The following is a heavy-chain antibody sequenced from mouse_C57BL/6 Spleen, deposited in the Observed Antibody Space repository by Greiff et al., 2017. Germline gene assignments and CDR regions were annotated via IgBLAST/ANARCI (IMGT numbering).Heavy chain of an antibody. CDR3: ARGDYYGSSYWYFDV. CDR2: IHPNSGST. Sequence: QVQLQQPGAELVKPGASVKLSCKASGYTFTSYWMHWVKQRPGQGLEWIGMIHPNSGSTNYNEKFKSKATLTVDKSSSTAYMQLSSLTSADSAVYYCARGDYYGSSYWYFDVWGTGTTVTVSS. CDR1: GYTFTSYW. D-gene: IGHD1-1*01. J-gene: IGHJ1*03. V-gene: IGHV1-64*01.